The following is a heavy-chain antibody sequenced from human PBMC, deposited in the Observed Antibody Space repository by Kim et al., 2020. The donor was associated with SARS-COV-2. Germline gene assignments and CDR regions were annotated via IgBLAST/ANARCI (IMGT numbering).Heavy chain of an antibody. CDR3: AKVSGSGIAVAGALDY. V-gene: IGHV3-30*02. J-gene: IGHJ4*02. Sequence: SVKGRFTFSRDNSKNTLSLQMNSLRAEDTAVYYCAKVSGSGIAVAGALDYWGQGTLVTVSS. D-gene: IGHD6-19*01.